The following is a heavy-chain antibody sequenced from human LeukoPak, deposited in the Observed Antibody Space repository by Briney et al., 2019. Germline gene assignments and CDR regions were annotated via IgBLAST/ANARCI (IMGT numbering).Heavy chain of an antibody. CDR3: VRDRGTYRPIDY. D-gene: IGHD1-26*01. V-gene: IGHV3-21*04. Sequence: GGSLRLPCTASGFRFSNYAMNWVRQAPGKGLEWVSSISYTGTYIYYADSVKGRFTISRDNAQNSLYLQMNSLRAEDTAIYYCVRDRGTYRPIDYWGQGTLVTVSS. CDR1: GFRFSNYA. CDR2: ISYTGTYI. J-gene: IGHJ4*02.